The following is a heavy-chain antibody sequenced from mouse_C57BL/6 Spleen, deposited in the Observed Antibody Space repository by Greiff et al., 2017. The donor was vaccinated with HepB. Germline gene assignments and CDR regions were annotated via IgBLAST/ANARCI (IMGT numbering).Heavy chain of an antibody. D-gene: IGHD1-1*01. J-gene: IGHJ2*01. CDR1: GYTFTDYY. V-gene: IGHV1-26*01. Sequence: EVQLQQSGPELVKPGASVKISCKASGYTFTDYYMNWVKQSHGKSLEWIGDINPNNGGTSYNQKFKGKATLTVDKSSSTAYMELRSLTSEDSAVYYCARERIITTVVFDYWGQGTTLTVSS. CDR3: ARERIITTVVFDY. CDR2: INPNNGGT.